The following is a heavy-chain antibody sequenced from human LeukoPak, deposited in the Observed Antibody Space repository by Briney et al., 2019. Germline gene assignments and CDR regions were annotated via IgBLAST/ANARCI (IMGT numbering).Heavy chain of an antibody. J-gene: IGHJ4*02. CDR3: AKGERLYSYGWAFFDY. V-gene: IGHV4-59*01. CDR1: GGSISRYY. D-gene: IGHD5-18*01. Sequence: PSETLSLTCTVSGGSISRYYWSWIRQPPGKGLGWIGYISDSGRTNYNPSLKSRVTISADTSKNQFSLRLSSVTAADTAVYYCAKGERLYSYGWAFFDYWGQGTLVTVSS. CDR2: ISDSGRT.